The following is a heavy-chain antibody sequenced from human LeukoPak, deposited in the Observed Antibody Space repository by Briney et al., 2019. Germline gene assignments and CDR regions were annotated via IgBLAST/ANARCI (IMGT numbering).Heavy chain of an antibody. CDR2: IYYSGST. V-gene: IGHV4-59*01. CDR1: GGSISTYY. D-gene: IGHD6-13*01. Sequence: SETLSLTCTVSGGSISTYYWSWIRQPPGKGLEWIGYIYYSGSTNYNPSLKSRVTISRDTSKNQFSLKLNSVTAADTAVYYCARTVGSSWHFYFDYWGQGTLVTVSS. CDR3: ARTVGSSWHFYFDY. J-gene: IGHJ4*02.